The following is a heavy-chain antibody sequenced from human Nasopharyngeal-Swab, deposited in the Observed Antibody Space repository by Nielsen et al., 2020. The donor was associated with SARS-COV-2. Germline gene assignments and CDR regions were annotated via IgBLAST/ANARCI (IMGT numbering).Heavy chain of an antibody. Sequence: ETLSLTCAASGFTFSSYAMSWVRQAPGKGLEWVSAISGSGGSTYYADSVKGRFTISRDNSKNTLYLQMNSLRAEDTAVYYCAKVAITMIVVPNGGFDYWGQGTLVTVSS. V-gene: IGHV3-23*01. CDR1: GFTFSSYA. CDR3: AKVAITMIVVPNGGFDY. D-gene: IGHD3-22*01. J-gene: IGHJ4*02. CDR2: ISGSGGST.